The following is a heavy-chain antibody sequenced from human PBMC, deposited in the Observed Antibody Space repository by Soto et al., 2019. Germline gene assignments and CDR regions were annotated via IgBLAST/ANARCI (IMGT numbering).Heavy chain of an antibody. V-gene: IGHV1-18*01. J-gene: IGHJ4*02. Sequence: GSVKVSCKACRYTFTHLYITWVRQAPGQGVEWMGAISPHNFNTNYAQKFRGRVTLTTEKSTNTAYMDLRSLTYDDTAVYYCARDEGGYDILTGYYKAHHFDYWGPGVPGTVSS. D-gene: IGHD3-9*01. CDR3: ARDEGGYDILTGYYKAHHFDY. CDR2: ISPHNFNT. CDR1: RYTFTHLY.